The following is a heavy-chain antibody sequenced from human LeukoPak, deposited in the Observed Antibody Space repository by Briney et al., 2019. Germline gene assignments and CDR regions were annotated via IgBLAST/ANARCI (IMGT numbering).Heavy chain of an antibody. CDR1: GGSISSYY. Sequence: PSETLSLTCTVSGGSISSYYWSWIRQPPGKGLEWIGYIYYSGSTNYNPSLKSRVIISVDTSKNQFSLKLSSVTAADTAVYYCARQRRGYSYGYYYYYGMDVWGQGTTVTVSS. D-gene: IGHD5-18*01. V-gene: IGHV4-59*08. J-gene: IGHJ6*02. CDR3: ARQRRGYSYGYYYYYGMDV. CDR2: IYYSGST.